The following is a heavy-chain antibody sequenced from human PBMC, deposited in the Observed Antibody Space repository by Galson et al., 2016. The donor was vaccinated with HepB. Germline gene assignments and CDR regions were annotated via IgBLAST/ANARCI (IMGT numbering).Heavy chain of an antibody. Sequence: SLRLSCAASGFTFSSYWMTWFRQASGKGLEWVANINQDESQKNYVDSVKGRFAVSRDNAKNSLFLQLNSLRVEDTAVYYCARDGVTAADDYWGQGTLVSVSS. CDR2: INQDESQK. J-gene: IGHJ4*02. CDR1: GFTFSSYW. D-gene: IGHD2-2*01. V-gene: IGHV3-7*01. CDR3: ARDGVTAADDY.